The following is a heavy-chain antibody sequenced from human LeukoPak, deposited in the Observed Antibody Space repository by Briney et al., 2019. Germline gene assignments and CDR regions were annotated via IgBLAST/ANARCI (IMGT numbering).Heavy chain of an antibody. Sequence: GGSLRLSCAASGLTFSSYAMSWVRQAPGKGLEWVSAISGSGGSTYYADSVKGRFTISRDNSKNTLYLQMNSLRAEDTAVYYCAKSGRDGRYYFDYWGQGTLVTVSS. CDR3: AKSGRDGRYYFDY. CDR2: ISGSGGST. D-gene: IGHD5-24*01. CDR1: GLTFSSYA. V-gene: IGHV3-23*01. J-gene: IGHJ4*02.